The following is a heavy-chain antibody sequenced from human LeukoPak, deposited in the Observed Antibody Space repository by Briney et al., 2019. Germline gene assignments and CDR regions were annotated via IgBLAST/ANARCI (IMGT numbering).Heavy chain of an antibody. D-gene: IGHD3-10*01. CDR1: GFTFSSYG. Sequence: GGSLRLSCAASGFTFSSYGMHWVRQAPGKGLEWVAVISYDGSNKYYADSVKGRFTISRDNSKNTLYLQMNSLRAEDTAVYYCANSYYYGSGSPRDYWGQGTLVTVSS. V-gene: IGHV3-30*18. CDR2: ISYDGSNK. J-gene: IGHJ4*02. CDR3: ANSYYYGSGSPRDY.